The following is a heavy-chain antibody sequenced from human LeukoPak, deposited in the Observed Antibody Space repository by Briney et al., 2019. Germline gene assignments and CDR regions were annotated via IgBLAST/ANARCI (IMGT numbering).Heavy chain of an antibody. Sequence: SETLSLTCAVSGASISGSGYYLGWIRQPPGKGLEWIGNIYYTGSTYYNASLQSRVTISIDMSKNQFSLRLSSVTAADTAMDYCVKGGGYGLIDYWGQGTLVTVSS. D-gene: IGHD3-16*01. J-gene: IGHJ4*02. CDR3: VKGGGYGLIDY. V-gene: IGHV4-39*01. CDR1: GASISGSGYY. CDR2: IYYTGST.